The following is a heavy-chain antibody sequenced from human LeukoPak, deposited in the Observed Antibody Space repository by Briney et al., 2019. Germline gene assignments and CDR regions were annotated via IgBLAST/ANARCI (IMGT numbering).Heavy chain of an antibody. CDR3: ARSGNYYVSGSRLHNWFDP. J-gene: IGHJ5*02. V-gene: IGHV3-7*01. Sequence: GGSLRLSCAATGFTFSSSWMTWVRQAPGKGLEWVANIKKDGSKKYYVASVKGRFTISRDNAKNLLYLQMNSLRAEDTAVYYCARSGNYYVSGSRLHNWFDPWGQGTLVTVSS. D-gene: IGHD3-10*01. CDR2: IKKDGSKK. CDR1: GFTFSSSW.